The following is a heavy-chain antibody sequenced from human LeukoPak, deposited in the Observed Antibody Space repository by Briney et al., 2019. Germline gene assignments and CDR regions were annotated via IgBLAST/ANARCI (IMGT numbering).Heavy chain of an antibody. D-gene: IGHD3-22*01. CDR2: ISGSGGST. CDR1: GFNFGSYG. V-gene: IGHV3-23*01. J-gene: IGHJ2*01. CDR3: ANSRRSGYWYFDL. Sequence: PGGSLRLSCAGSGFNFGSYGMSWVRQAPGKGLEWVSTISGSGGSTYYADSVKGRFTISRDNSKNTLNLQMNSLRAEDTAVYYCANSRRSGYWYFDLWGRGTLVTVSS.